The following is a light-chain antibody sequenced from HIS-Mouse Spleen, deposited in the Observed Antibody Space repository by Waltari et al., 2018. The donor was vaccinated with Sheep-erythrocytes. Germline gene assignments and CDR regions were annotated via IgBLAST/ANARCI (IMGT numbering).Light chain of an antibody. CDR3: QQYNSYSRT. CDR2: KAS. CDR1: HSISSW. V-gene: IGKV1-5*03. J-gene: IGKJ1*01. Sequence: DTQMTQSPSTLSASLGDRVTITCRASHSISSWLAWYQQKPGKAPKLLIYKASSLESGVPSRFSGSGSGTEFTLTISSLQPDDFATYYCQQYNSYSRTFGQGTKVEIK.